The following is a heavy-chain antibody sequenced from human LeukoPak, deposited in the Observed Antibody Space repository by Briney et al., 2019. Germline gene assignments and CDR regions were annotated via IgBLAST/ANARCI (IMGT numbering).Heavy chain of an antibody. J-gene: IGHJ5*02. CDR2: IYYSGST. Sequence: SETLSLTCTVSGGSISTYYWSWIRQPPGKGPEWIGYIYYSGSTNYNPSLKSRVTISVDTSKNQFSLKLSSVTAADTAVYYCARENYDGFLEWLGGDGWFDPWGQGTLVTVSS. CDR1: GGSISTYY. V-gene: IGHV4-59*01. CDR3: ARENYDGFLEWLGGDGWFDP. D-gene: IGHD3-3*01.